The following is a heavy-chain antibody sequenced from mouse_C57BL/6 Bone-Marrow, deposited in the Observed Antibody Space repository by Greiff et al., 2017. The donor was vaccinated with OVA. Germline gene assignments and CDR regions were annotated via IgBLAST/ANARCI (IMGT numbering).Heavy chain of an antibody. D-gene: IGHD1-1*01. CDR2: ISSGGSYT. CDR3: DRPSLYYYGSSYDPSWYFDV. Sequence: EVKLMESGGDLVKPGGSLKLSCAASGFTFSSYGMSWVRQTPDKRLEWVATISSGGSYTYYPDSVKRRFTISRDNAKNTLYLQMSSLKSEDTAMYYCDRPSLYYYGSSYDPSWYFDVWGTGTTVTVSS. CDR1: GFTFSSYG. V-gene: IGHV5-6*01. J-gene: IGHJ1*03.